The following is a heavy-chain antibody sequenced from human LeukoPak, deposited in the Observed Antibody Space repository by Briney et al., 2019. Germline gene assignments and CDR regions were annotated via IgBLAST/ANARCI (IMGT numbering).Heavy chain of an antibody. CDR3: AKDLLYYDSSGYYPLGAFDI. J-gene: IGHJ3*02. CDR2: LSGSGGST. Sequence: GGAPQLSLAGPGFPLSRYALGWGRPAPGEGRGGGSALSGSGGSTYYADSVKGRFTISRDNSKNTLYLQMNSLRAEDTAVYYCAKDLLYYDSSGYYPLGAFDIWGQGTMVTVSS. V-gene: IGHV3-23*01. CDR1: GFPLSRYA. D-gene: IGHD3-22*01.